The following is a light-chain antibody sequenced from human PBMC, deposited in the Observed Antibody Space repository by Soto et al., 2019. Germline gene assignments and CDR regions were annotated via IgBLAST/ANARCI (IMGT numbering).Light chain of an antibody. CDR3: SSYTSSNSYV. CDR1: SSDVGAYNY. J-gene: IGLJ1*01. CDR2: EVT. Sequence: QSVLTQPASVSGSPGQSITISCTGTSSDVGAYNYLSWYQQHPGKAPKVIIYEVTNRPSGVSSRFSGSKSGNTASLTISGLQAEDEAHYYCSSYTSSNSYVFGTGTKLTVL. V-gene: IGLV2-14*01.